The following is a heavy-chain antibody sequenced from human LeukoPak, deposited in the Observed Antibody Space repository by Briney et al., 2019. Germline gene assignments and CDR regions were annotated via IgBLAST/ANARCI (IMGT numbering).Heavy chain of an antibody. CDR2: IYTSGST. CDR1: GGSISSGSYY. V-gene: IGHV4-61*02. D-gene: IGHD1-1*01. CDR3: ARDTWRAFDY. Sequence: SETLSLTCTVSGGSISSGSYYWSWIRQPAGKGLEWIGRIYTSGSTNYNPSLKSRVTISVDTSKNQFSLKLSSVTAADTAVYYCARDTWRAFDYWGXGTLVTVSS. J-gene: IGHJ4*02.